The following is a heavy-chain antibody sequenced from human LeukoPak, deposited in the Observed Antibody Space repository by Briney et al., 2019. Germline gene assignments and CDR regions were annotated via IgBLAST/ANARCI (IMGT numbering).Heavy chain of an antibody. V-gene: IGHV4-59*01. D-gene: IGHD1-1*01. Sequence: SETLSLTCTVSGGSISSYYWSWIRQPPGKGLEWIGYIYYSGSTNYNPSLKSRVTISVDTSKNQFSLKLSSVTAADTAVCYCARDPTGTYVDYWGQGTLVTVSS. CDR2: IYYSGST. J-gene: IGHJ4*02. CDR3: ARDPTGTYVDY. CDR1: GGSISSYY.